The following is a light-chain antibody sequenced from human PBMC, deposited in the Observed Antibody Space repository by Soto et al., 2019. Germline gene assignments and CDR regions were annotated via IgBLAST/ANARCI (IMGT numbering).Light chain of an antibody. CDR2: GAS. V-gene: IGKV3-20*01. CDR3: QQYNDWPLT. Sequence: ETVLTQSPGTLSLSPGQGATLSCRASQTISNNYLAWFQQRAGQAPRLIIYGASSRATGIPDRFSGRGSGTDFTLTISRLEPEDFALYYCQQYNDWPLTFGQGTKVEI. J-gene: IGKJ1*01. CDR1: QTISNNY.